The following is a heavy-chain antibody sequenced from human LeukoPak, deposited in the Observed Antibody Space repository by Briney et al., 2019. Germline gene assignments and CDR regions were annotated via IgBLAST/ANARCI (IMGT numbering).Heavy chain of an antibody. CDR2: SYYGGRT. CDR1: GGSISSSAYY. D-gene: IGHD6-19*01. Sequence: SETLSLTCTVSGGSISSSAYYWGWIRQPPGKGLGWIGSSYYGGRTYYNASLKSRVTISVDTSQNQFSLRLSSVTAADTAVYYCARLATGSGSFDYWGQGTLVIVSS. V-gene: IGHV4-39*01. CDR3: ARLATGSGSFDY. J-gene: IGHJ4*02.